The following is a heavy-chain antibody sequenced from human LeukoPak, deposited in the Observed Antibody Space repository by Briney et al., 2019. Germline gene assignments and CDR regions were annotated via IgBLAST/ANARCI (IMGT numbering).Heavy chain of an antibody. J-gene: IGHJ4*02. CDR2: MNPNSGNT. V-gene: IGHV1-8*03. CDR3: ARTWGYDYVWGSYGY. D-gene: IGHD3-16*01. Sequence: ASVKVSCKASGYTFTSYDINWVRQATGQGLEWMGWMNPNSGNTGYAQKFQGRVTITRNTSISTAYMELSRLRSDDTAVYYCARTWGYDYVWGSYGYWGQGTLVTVSS. CDR1: GYTFTSYD.